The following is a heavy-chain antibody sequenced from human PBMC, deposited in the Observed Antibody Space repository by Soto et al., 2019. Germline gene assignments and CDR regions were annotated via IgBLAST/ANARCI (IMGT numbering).Heavy chain of an antibody. J-gene: IGHJ6*03. CDR1: GYTFTSYG. D-gene: IGHD3-3*01. CDR3: ARVRFWEWRTDYYYYYMDV. V-gene: IGHV1-18*01. CDR2: ISAYNGNT. Sequence: QVQLVQSGAEVKKPGASVKVSCKASGYTFTSYGISWVRQAPGQGLEWMGWISAYNGNTNYAQKLQGRVTMTTDTATSTAYMELRSLRSDDTAVYYCARVRFWEWRTDYYYYYMDVWGKGTTVTVSS.